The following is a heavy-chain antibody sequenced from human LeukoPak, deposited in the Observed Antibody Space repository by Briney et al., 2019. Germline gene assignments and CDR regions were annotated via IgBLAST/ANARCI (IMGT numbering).Heavy chain of an antibody. V-gene: IGHV3-30-3*01. J-gene: IGHJ3*02. CDR3: ARPMTANAFDI. CDR2: ISYDGSNR. CDR1: GFTFSTYA. Sequence: GGSLRLSCAASGFTFSTYAIHWVRQAPGKGLEWVAFISYDGSNRYYADSVKGRFTISRDNSKNTLYLQMNSLRAEDTAVYYCARPMTANAFDIWGQGTMVTVSS.